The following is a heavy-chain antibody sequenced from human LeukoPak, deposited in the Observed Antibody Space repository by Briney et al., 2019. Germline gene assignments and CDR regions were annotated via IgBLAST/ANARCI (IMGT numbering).Heavy chain of an antibody. CDR2: INSDGRRT. D-gene: IGHD2-15*01. Sequence: GGSLRLSCVSSGFTNNKHWMHWVRQAPGKGLVWVSRINSDGRRTSYADSVKGRFTISRDNAKNTLYLQMNSLRPDDTAVYYWARAVEVVPDTMGAYYYYYMDVWGKRTTVTVSS. CDR3: ARAVEVVPDTMGAYYYYYMDV. V-gene: IGHV3-74*01. CDR1: GFTNNKHW. J-gene: IGHJ6*03.